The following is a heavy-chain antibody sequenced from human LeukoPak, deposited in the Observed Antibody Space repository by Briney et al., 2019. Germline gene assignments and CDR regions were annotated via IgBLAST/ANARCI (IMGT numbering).Heavy chain of an antibody. CDR2: VSDDGSNK. J-gene: IGHJ6*03. Sequence: PGGSLRLSCAASGFTFSRYAMHWVRQAPGKGLEWVAVVSDDGSNKYYADSVKGRFTISRDNSKNTLFLQMSGLRPEDTAVYYCARSGRGVDSFYFYMDVWGKGTTVTVSS. CDR1: GFTFSRYA. CDR3: ARSGRGVDSFYFYMDV. V-gene: IGHV3-30*04. D-gene: IGHD3-10*01.